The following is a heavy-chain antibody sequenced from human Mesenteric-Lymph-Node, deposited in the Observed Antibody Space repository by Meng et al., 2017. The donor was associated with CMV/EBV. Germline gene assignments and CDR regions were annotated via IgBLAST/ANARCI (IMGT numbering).Heavy chain of an antibody. V-gene: IGHV3-7*01. CDR1: GFTFSSYW. CDR3: ARGERVRPTPFDY. CDR2: IKKDGSEK. D-gene: IGHD2-15*01. Sequence: GGSLRLSCAASGFTFSSYWMTWVRQAPGKGLEWVANIKKDGSEKYYVDSVKGRFTISRENAENSLYLQMNSLRAEDTAVYYCARGERVRPTPFDYWGQGTLVTVSS. J-gene: IGHJ4*02.